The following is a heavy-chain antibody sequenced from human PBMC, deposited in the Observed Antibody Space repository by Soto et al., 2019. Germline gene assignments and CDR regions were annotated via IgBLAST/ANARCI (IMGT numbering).Heavy chain of an antibody. CDR3: GRVLPVWSGYYPRWFDP. V-gene: IGHV4-34*01. J-gene: IGHJ5*02. CDR2: INHSGST. Sequence: SETLSLTCAVYGGAFSGYYWSWIRQPPGKGLEWIGEINHSGSTNYNPSLKSRVTISVDTSKNQFSLKLSSVTAADTAVEYCGRVLPVWSGYYPRWFDPWGKGTLVTVPS. CDR1: GGAFSGYY. D-gene: IGHD3-3*01.